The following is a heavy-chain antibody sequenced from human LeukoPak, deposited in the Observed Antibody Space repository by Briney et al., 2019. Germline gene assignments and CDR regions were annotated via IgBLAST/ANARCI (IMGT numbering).Heavy chain of an antibody. J-gene: IGHJ3*01. CDR3: ARAGDAFDL. CDR2: IYYDGNNE. CDR1: GLTVSGNY. Sequence: GGSLRLSCAASGLTVSGNYMSWVRQAPGKGLEWVAVIYYDGNNEYYADSVKGRFTISRDNSKNTLYLQMNSLRAEDTAIYYCARAGDAFDLWGQGTMVTVSS. V-gene: IGHV3-33*08.